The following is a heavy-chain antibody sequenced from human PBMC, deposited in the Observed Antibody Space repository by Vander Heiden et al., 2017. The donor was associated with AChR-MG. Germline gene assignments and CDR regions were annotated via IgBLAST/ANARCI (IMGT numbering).Heavy chain of an antibody. Sequence: EVQLVESGGGLVKPGGSLRLSRAAPGFPFSSYSMNWGRQAPGKGLEWVSSISSSSSYIYYADSVKGRFTISRDNAKNSLYLQMNSLRAEDTAVYYCARDEILTGYHVYWGQGTLVTVSS. CDR1: GFPFSSYS. J-gene: IGHJ4*02. V-gene: IGHV3-21*01. D-gene: IGHD3-9*01. CDR2: ISSSSSYI. CDR3: ARDEILTGYHVY.